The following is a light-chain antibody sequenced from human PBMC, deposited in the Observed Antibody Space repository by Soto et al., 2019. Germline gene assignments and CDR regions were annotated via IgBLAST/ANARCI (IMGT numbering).Light chain of an antibody. CDR1: SGHSSYA. Sequence: QSVLTQSPSASASLGASVKLTCTLSSGHSSYAIAWHQQQPEKGPRYLMKLNSDGSHSKGDEIPDRFSGSSSGAERYLTISSLQSEDEADYYCQTWGTGIQVFGGGTKLTVL. CDR3: QTWGTGIQV. CDR2: LNSDGSH. V-gene: IGLV4-69*01. J-gene: IGLJ3*02.